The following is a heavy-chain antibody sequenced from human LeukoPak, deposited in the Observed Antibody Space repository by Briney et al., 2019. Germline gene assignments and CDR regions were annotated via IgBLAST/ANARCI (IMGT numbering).Heavy chain of an antibody. CDR2: IYYSGST. CDR3: AGDGYCSSTSCYP. V-gene: IGHV4-31*03. CDR1: GGSISSGDYY. Sequence: SETLSLTCTVSGGSISSGDYYWSWIRQPPGKGLEWIGYIYYSGSTYYNPSLKSRVTISVDTSKNQFSLKLSSVTAADTAVYYCAGDGYCSSTSCYPWGQGTLVTVSS. J-gene: IGHJ5*02. D-gene: IGHD2-2*01.